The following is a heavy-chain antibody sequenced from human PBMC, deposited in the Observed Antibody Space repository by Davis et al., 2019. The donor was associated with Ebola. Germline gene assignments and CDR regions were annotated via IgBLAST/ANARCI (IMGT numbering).Heavy chain of an antibody. D-gene: IGHD3-10*01. CDR3: ARDSDYGSWGYYYYYGMDV. Sequence: ASVKVSCKASGYTFTGYYMHWVRQAPGQGLEWMGWISAYNGNTNYAQKLQGRVTMTTDTSTSTAYMELRSLRSDDTAVYYCARDSDYGSWGYYYYYGMDVWGQGTTVTVSS. J-gene: IGHJ6*02. CDR2: ISAYNGNT. CDR1: GYTFTGYY. V-gene: IGHV1-18*04.